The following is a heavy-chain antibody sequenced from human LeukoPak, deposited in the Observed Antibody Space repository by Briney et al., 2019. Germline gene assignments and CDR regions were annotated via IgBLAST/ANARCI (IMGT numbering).Heavy chain of an antibody. D-gene: IGHD4-17*01. CDR3: ARDPNGDYIGAFDM. Sequence: GGSLRLSCTASGFTSSAYAMMWVRQAPGKGPEWVSAIRGGGTSEFYADSVKGRFRISRDNSKDTLFLQMNSLRAEDTAVYYCARDPNGDYIGAFDMWGPGTMVTASS. V-gene: IGHV3-23*01. CDR1: GFTSSAYA. J-gene: IGHJ3*02. CDR2: IRGGGTSE.